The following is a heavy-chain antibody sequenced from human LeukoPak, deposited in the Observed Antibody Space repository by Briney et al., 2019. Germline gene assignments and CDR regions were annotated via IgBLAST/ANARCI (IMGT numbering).Heavy chain of an antibody. J-gene: IGHJ6*02. V-gene: IGHV3-23*01. CDR1: GLTFSSSA. CDR3: ARDHIVVVVDKYYYYYYGMDV. D-gene: IGHD2-2*01. Sequence: PGGSLRLSCAASGLTFSSSAMSWVRQAPGKGLQWVSSISGSGGDTHYADSVKGRFTISRDNSKNTLYLQMNSLRAEDTAVYYCARDHIVVVVDKYYYYYYGMDVWGQGTTVTVSS. CDR2: ISGSGGDT.